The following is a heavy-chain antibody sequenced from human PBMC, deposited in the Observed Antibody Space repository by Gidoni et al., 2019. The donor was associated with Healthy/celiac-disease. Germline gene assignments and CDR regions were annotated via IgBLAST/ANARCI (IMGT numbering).Heavy chain of an antibody. CDR3: ARGLGSRGYSGYDAPSYFDY. V-gene: IGHV3-21*01. D-gene: IGHD5-12*01. J-gene: IGHJ4*02. CDR1: GFPFSTYS. Sequence: EVQLVESGGGLVKPGGSLRLSCAASGFPFSTYSMNWVRQARGKGLEWVSSISSSSSYIYYADSVKGRFTISRDNAKNSLYLQMNSLRAEDTAVYYCARGLGSRGYSGYDAPSYFDYWGQGTLVTVSS. CDR2: ISSSSSYI.